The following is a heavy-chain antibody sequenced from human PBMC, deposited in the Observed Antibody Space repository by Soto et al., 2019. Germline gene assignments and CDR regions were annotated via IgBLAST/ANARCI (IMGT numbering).Heavy chain of an antibody. CDR3: SSLPELRYFDWLKFDP. CDR1: GFTFSSYS. V-gene: IGHV3-21*01. CDR2: ISSSSSYI. Sequence: GGSLRPSCAASGFTFSSYSMNWVRQAPGKGLEWVSSISSSSSYIYYADSVKGRFTISRDNAKNSLYLQMNSLRAEDTAVYYCSSLPELRYFDWLKFDPWGQGTLVTVSS. D-gene: IGHD3-9*01. J-gene: IGHJ5*02.